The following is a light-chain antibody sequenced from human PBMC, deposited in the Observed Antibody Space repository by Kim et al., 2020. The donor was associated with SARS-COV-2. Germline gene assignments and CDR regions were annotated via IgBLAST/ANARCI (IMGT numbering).Light chain of an antibody. CDR3: QQTYISPFS. V-gene: IGKV1-39*01. CDR2: AAS. J-gene: IGKJ3*01. Sequence: DIQMTQSPSSLSAGDRVTITCRTSQNINSHLNWYHQKPGRAPKLLIYAASTLQGGVPSRFSGSGSETDFTLTISSLQPEDFATYFCQQTYISPFSFGPGTKVDIK. CDR1: QNINSH.